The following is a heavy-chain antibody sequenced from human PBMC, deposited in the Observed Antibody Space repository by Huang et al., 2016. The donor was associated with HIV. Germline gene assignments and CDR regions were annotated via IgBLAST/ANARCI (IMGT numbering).Heavy chain of an antibody. CDR2: IIPIFGTT. CDR3: ARESNIVVVPHTIKCFDY. CDR1: GGSFSNHV. D-gene: IGHD2-2*01. Sequence: QVQLVQSGAEVKKPGSSVKVSCKASGGSFSNHVFSWVRQGPGQWREWMGWIIPIFGTTNYAQKFQGRVTITADESTGTAYLELSSLRSEDTAVYFCARESNIVVVPHTIKCFDYWGQGTLVTVSS. V-gene: IGHV1-69*01. J-gene: IGHJ4*02.